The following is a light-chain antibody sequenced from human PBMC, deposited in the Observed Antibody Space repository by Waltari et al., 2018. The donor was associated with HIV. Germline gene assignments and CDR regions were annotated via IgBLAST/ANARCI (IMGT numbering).Light chain of an antibody. CDR1: TSKNGGND. J-gene: IGLJ2*01. V-gene: IGLV1-47*01. CDR2: RNN. Sequence: QSVLTQPPSASGTPGQRVTISCSESTSKNGGNDVHWYKHLPGTAPKLLIYRNNQRASGVPDRFSGSTSGTSASLAISGLRSGYEADYYCATWADRSSGPVVFGGGTKVTVL. CDR3: ATWADRSSGPVV.